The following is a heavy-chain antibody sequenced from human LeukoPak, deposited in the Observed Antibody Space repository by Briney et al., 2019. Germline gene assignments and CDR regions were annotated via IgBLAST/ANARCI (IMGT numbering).Heavy chain of an antibody. CDR1: GFTFSSYG. Sequence: PGGSLRLSCAASGFTFSSYGMSWIRQPPGKGLEWIGEINHSGSTNYNPSLKSRVTISVDTSKNQFSLKLSSVTAADTAVYYCAREVPTPLWYMDVWGKGTTVTISS. J-gene: IGHJ6*03. CDR3: AREVPTPLWYMDV. V-gene: IGHV4-34*01. D-gene: IGHD3-10*01. CDR2: INHSGST.